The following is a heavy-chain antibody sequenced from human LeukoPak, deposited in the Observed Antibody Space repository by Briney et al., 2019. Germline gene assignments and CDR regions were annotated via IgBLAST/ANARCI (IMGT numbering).Heavy chain of an antibody. V-gene: IGHV1-2*02. Sequence: ASVKVSCKASGYTFTGYYINWVRQAPGQGGEWMGWFDPNSGGTNYAQKFQARVTMTRDTSISTASMELRSLRSDDTAVYYCARALLTADAFDIWGQGTMVTVSS. CDR2: FDPNSGGT. D-gene: IGHD7-27*01. J-gene: IGHJ3*02. CDR3: ARALLTADAFDI. CDR1: GYTFTGYY.